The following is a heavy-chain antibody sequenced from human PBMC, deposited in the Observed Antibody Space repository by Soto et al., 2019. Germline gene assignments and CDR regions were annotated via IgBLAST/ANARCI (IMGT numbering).Heavy chain of an antibody. CDR1: GCSVSSGSFY. CDR3: ARREYYDSSGYNPLDV. D-gene: IGHD3-22*01. V-gene: IGHV4-61*01. CDR2: IYYSGST. Sequence: AGSLSLTCTVSGCSVSSGSFYWSWHRQPPGKGLEWIAYIYYSGSTNYTPSLKSRVSISVDTSKNQLYLQLSCVSAEDTAVYYCARREYYDSSGYNPLDVWGHGTMVTVSS. J-gene: IGHJ6*02.